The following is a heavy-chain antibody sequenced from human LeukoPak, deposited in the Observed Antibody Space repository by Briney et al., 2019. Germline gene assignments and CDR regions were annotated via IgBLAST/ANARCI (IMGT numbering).Heavy chain of an antibody. CDR1: GFTFSNAW. D-gene: IGHD1-26*01. V-gene: IGHV3-23*01. CDR3: AKEISGSKVDAFNI. Sequence: PGGSLRLSCAASGFTFSNAWMSWVRQAPGKGLEWVSGVSGSGANTQTADPVKGRFTISRDNSNNTLFLQMNSLRAEDTAVYYCAKEISGSKVDAFNIWGQGTMVTVSS. J-gene: IGHJ3*02. CDR2: VSGSGANT.